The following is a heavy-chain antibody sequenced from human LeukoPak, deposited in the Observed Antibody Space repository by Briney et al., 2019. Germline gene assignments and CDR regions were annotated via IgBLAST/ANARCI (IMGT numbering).Heavy chain of an antibody. J-gene: IGHJ5*02. D-gene: IGHD2-2*01. Sequence: ASVKVSCKASGYTFTSYDINWVRQATGQGLEWMGWMNPNSGNTGYAQKFQGRVTMTRDTSISTAYMELSRLRSDDTAVYYCAREVVAVPAAGNNWFDPWGQGTLVTVSS. CDR3: AREVVAVPAAGNNWFDP. V-gene: IGHV1-8*01. CDR2: MNPNSGNT. CDR1: GYTFTSYD.